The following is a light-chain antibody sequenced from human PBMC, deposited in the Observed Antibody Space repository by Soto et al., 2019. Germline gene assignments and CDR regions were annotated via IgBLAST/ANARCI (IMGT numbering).Light chain of an antibody. CDR1: SSDVGGYNY. Sequence: QSGLTQPASGSGSPGQSITISCNGTSSDVGGYNYVSWYQQHPGKAPKLMIYEVSNRPSGVSNRFSGSKSGNTASLTISGLQAEDEADYYCSSYTSSSPYVFGTGTKVTVL. CDR3: SSYTSSSPYV. J-gene: IGLJ1*01. V-gene: IGLV2-14*01. CDR2: EVS.